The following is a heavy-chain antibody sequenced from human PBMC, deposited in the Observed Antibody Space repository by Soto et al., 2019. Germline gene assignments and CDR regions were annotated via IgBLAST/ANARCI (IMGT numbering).Heavy chain of an antibody. V-gene: IGHV3-23*01. Sequence: GGSLRLSCAASGFTFSNYAMSWVRQAPGKGLEWVSLITGSGGSTYYSDSVKGRFTISRDNSKDTLYVEMNRLRADDTAIYYCAKHLQSSARYFFEYWGQGALVTVSS. D-gene: IGHD6-25*01. CDR3: AKHLQSSARYFFEY. CDR1: GFTFSNYA. J-gene: IGHJ4*02. CDR2: ITGSGGST.